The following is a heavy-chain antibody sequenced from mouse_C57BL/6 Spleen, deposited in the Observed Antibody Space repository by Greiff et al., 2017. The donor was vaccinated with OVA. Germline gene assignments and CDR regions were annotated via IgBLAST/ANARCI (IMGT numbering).Heavy chain of an antibody. J-gene: IGHJ4*01. CDR2: IYPRSGNT. Sequence: QVQLQQSGAELARPGASVKLSCKASGYTFTSYGISWVKQRTGQGLEWIGEIYPRSGNTYYNEKFKGKATLTADKSSSTAYMELRSLTSEDSAVYFCARGKAHYYDYDSYAMDYWGQGTSVTVSS. CDR3: ARGKAHYYDYDSYAMDY. D-gene: IGHD2-4*01. CDR1: GYTFTSYG. V-gene: IGHV1-81*01.